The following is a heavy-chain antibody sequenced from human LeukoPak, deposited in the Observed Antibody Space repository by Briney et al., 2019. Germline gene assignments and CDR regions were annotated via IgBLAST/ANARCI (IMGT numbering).Heavy chain of an antibody. D-gene: IGHD2-2*01. J-gene: IGHJ4*02. CDR2: IYTGGST. V-gene: IGHV3-53*01. Sequence: GGSLRLSCAASGFTVSGFYMSWVRQAPGKGLEWVSIIYTGGSTYYADSVKGRFTISRDNSKNTLYLQMNSLRAEDTAVYYCVRAVYCSRASCDPLWGQGTLVTVSS. CDR3: VRAVYCSRASCDPL. CDR1: GFTVSGFY.